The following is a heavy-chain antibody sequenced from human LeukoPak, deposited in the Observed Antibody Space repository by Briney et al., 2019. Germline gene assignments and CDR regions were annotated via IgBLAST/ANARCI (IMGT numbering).Heavy chain of an antibody. CDR2: IYYSGST. CDR1: GCSISSGDYY. Sequence: SETLSLTCTVSGCSISSGDYYWSWIRQPPGKGLEWIGYIYYSGSTYYNPSLKSRVTISVDTSKNQFSLKLSSVTAADTAVYYCARGTVPAPLDYWGQGTLVTVSS. J-gene: IGHJ4*02. D-gene: IGHD2-2*01. V-gene: IGHV4-30-4*01. CDR3: ARGTVPAPLDY.